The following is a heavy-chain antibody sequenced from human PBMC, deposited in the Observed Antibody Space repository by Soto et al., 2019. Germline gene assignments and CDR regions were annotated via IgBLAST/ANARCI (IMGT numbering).Heavy chain of an antibody. D-gene: IGHD6-19*01. CDR1: GYTFTSYD. CDR2: MNPNSGNT. Sequence: ASVKVSCKASGYTFTSYDVNWVRQATGQGLEWMGWMNPNSGNTGYAQEFQGRVTMTRNTSISTAYMELSSLRSEDTAVYYCARERSSGWYVDYWGQGTLVTVSS. J-gene: IGHJ4*02. CDR3: ARERSSGWYVDY. V-gene: IGHV1-8*01.